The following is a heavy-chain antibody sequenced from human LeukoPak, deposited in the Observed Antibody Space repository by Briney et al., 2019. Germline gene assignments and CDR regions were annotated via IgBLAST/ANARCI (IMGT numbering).Heavy chain of an antibody. Sequence: PGGSLRLSCAASGFTFSSFGMHWVRQAPGKGLEWVAIIWYDGSKKYCADSLRGRFTISRDNSKNTLYLQMNSLRAGDTAVYYCARGEQLENWGQGTLVTVSS. J-gene: IGHJ4*02. V-gene: IGHV3-33*01. CDR3: ARGEQLEN. CDR1: GFTFSSFG. D-gene: IGHD6-13*01. CDR2: IWYDGSKK.